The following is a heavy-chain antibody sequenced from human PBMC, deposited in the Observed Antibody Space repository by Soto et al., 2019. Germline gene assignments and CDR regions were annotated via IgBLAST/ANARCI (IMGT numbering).Heavy chain of an antibody. CDR3: AGGRITGTGWYFDL. CDR2: ISHSGSA. J-gene: IGHJ2*01. D-gene: IGHD1-20*01. V-gene: IGHV4-39*01. CDR1: GGSVSNSQYF. Sequence: SETLSLTCTVSGGSVSNSQYFWVWLRQPPGKGLEWIGNISHSGSARYNPSLNSRVTISVDTSRNQFSLRLSSVTAADTAVYYCAGGRITGTGWYFDLWGRGTLVTVSS.